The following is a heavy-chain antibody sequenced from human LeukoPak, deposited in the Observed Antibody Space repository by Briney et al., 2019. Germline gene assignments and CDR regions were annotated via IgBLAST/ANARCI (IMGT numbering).Heavy chain of an antibody. J-gene: IGHJ3*02. CDR2: ISYDGSNK. D-gene: IGHD6-19*01. V-gene: IGHV3-30-3*01. CDR3: ARDKGQWLVEGAFDI. CDR1: GFTFSSYA. Sequence: SGGSLRLSCAASGFTFSSYAMHWVRQAPGKGLEWVAVISYDGSNKYYADSVKGRFTISRDNSKNTLYLQMNSLRAEDTAVYYCARDKGQWLVEGAFDIWGQGTMVTVSS.